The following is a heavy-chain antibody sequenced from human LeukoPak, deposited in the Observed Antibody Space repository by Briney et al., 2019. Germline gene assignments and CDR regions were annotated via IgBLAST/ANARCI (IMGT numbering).Heavy chain of an antibody. CDR1: GYTFTSYG. CDR2: IIPIFGTA. Sequence: SVKVSCKASGYTFTSYGISWVRQAPGQGLEWMGGIIPIFGTANYAQKFQGRVTITADESTSTAYMELSSLRSEDTAVYYCAIYVIAATSYYYYGMDVWGQGTTVTVSS. J-gene: IGHJ6*02. D-gene: IGHD2-15*01. V-gene: IGHV1-69*13. CDR3: AIYVIAATSYYYYGMDV.